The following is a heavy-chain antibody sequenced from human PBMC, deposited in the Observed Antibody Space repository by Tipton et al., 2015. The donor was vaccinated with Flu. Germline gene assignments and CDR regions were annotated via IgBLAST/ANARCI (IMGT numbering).Heavy chain of an antibody. Sequence: SLRLSCAASGFTFSYHGMNWVRQAPGKGLEWVAVIWYDGSNKYYVDSVKGRFTISRDNSKNMLYLQMNSLRAEDTAVYYCARDRRIVGATNYFDSWGQGTLVTVTS. J-gene: IGHJ4*02. D-gene: IGHD1-26*01. CDR1: GFTFSYHG. CDR3: ARDRRIVGATNYFDS. CDR2: IWYDGSNK. V-gene: IGHV3-33*01.